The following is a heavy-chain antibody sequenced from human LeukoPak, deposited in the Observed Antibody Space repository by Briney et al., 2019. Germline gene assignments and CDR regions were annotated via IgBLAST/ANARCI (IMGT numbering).Heavy chain of an antibody. CDR3: ALPRGAYYDSSGSLFDY. Sequence: GGSLRLSCAASGFTFSSYEMNWVRQAPGKGLEWVSYISSSGSTIYYADSAKGRFTISRDNAKNSLYLQMNSLRAEDTAVYYCALPRGAYYDSSGSLFDYWGQGTLVTVSS. CDR2: ISSSGSTI. J-gene: IGHJ4*02. D-gene: IGHD3-22*01. V-gene: IGHV3-48*03. CDR1: GFTFSSYE.